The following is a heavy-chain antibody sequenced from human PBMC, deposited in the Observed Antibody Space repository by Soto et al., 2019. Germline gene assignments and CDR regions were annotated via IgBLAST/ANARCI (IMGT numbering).Heavy chain of an antibody. CDR3: ARDPPSKV. Sequence: QVQLMQSGAEVQKPGSSVKVSCKLSGGTFASSAISWVRQAPGQGLEWMGGIIPALGPANYAQKFRDRVTISADESTTTVYMEMSNVTSEDTAVFFCARDPPSKVWGKGTTVTVSS. J-gene: IGHJ6*04. V-gene: IGHV1-69*01. CDR1: GGTFASSA. CDR2: IIPALGPA.